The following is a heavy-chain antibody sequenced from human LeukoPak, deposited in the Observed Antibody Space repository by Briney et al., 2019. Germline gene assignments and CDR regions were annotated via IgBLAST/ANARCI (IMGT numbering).Heavy chain of an antibody. V-gene: IGHV3-7*01. D-gene: IGHD3-3*01. Sequence: GGSLRLSCAASGFTFSSYWMRWVRQAPGKGLEWVANIKQDGSEKYYVDSVKGRFTISRDNAKNSLYLQMNSLRAEDTAVYYCARDQAPTYYYDFWSGYIDYWGQGTLVTVSS. J-gene: IGHJ4*02. CDR2: IKQDGSEK. CDR1: GFTFSSYW. CDR3: ARDQAPTYYYDFWSGYIDY.